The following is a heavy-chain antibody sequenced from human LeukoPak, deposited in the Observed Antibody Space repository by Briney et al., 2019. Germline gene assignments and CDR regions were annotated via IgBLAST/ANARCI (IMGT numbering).Heavy chain of an antibody. V-gene: IGHV3-30*18. CDR1: GFTVSSSY. CDR3: AKEIRWRFDY. Sequence: GGSLRLSCAASGFTVSSSYMSWVRQAPGKGLEWVAVISYDGSNKYYVDSVKGRFTISRDNSKNTLYLQMNSLRAEDTAVYYCAKEIRWRFDYWGQGTLVTVSS. J-gene: IGHJ4*02. D-gene: IGHD3-3*01. CDR2: ISYDGSNK.